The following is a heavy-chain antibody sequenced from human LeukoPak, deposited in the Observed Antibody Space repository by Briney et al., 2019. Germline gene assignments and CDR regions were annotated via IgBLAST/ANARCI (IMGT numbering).Heavy chain of an antibody. J-gene: IGHJ3*02. CDR2: INHSGST. Sequence: SETLSLTCAVYGWSFSGYYWSWIRQPPGKGLEWIGEINHSGSTNYNPSLKSRVTISVDTSKKQFSLKLSSVTAADTAVYYCARGSRVLRYSDWLSSGAFDIWGQGTMVTVSS. D-gene: IGHD3-9*01. CDR3: ARGSRVLRYSDWLSSGAFDI. CDR1: GWSFSGYY. V-gene: IGHV4-34*01.